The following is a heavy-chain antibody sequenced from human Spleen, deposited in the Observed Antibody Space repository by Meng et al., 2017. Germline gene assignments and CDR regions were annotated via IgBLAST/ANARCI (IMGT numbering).Heavy chain of an antibody. CDR3: ARNLIQAWETYFDY. CDR2: IKQDGSEK. CDR1: GFTFSSYW. V-gene: IGHV3-7*01. J-gene: IGHJ4*02. Sequence: GGSLRLSCAASGFTFSSYWMSWVRQAPGKGLEWVANIKQDGSEKYYVDSVEGRFTISRDNAKNSLYLQMSSLRAEDTAVYYRARNLIQAWETYFDYWGQGALVTVSS. D-gene: IGHD3-16*01.